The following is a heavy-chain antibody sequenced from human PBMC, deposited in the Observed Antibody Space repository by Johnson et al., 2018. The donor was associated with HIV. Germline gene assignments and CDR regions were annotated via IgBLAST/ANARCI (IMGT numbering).Heavy chain of an antibody. D-gene: IGHD2-8*02. CDR1: GFTFSNSA. CDR3: ARGGDIVLVVYAMGHDAFDI. Sequence: QVQLVESGGGVVQPGRSLRLSCAASGFTFSNSAMHWVRQAPGKGLEWVAVISYDGDNIYYADSVKGRFTISRDNSKNTLYLQMNSLRVADTALYYCARGGDIVLVVYAMGHDAFDIWGQGTMVTVSS. CDR2: ISYDGDNI. V-gene: IGHV3-30-3*01. J-gene: IGHJ3*02.